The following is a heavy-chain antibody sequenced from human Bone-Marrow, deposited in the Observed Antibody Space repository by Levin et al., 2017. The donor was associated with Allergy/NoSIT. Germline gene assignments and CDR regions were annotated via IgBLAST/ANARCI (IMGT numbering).Heavy chain of an antibody. J-gene: IGHJ1*01. V-gene: IGHV1-69*04. D-gene: IGHD2-2*01. CDR1: GDTLSSHT. CDR3: ARDDANFGRQLLH. Sequence: ASVKVSCKASGDTLSSHTVSWVRLAPGHGLEWMGRVIPVLDVAVYAQTFQGRLTLTADTSTGAYTMELSRLRSDDTALYYCARDDANFGRQLLHWGQGTLVVVSS. CDR2: VIPVLDVA.